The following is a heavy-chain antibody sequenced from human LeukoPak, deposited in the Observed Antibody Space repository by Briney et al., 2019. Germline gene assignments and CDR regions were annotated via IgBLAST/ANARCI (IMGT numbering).Heavy chain of an antibody. CDR1: GGSISSYY. CDR3: TRPGPGYQAFDI. Sequence: TSETLPLTCTVSGGSISSYYWSWIRQPPGKGLEWIGYIYYSGSTNYNPSLKSRVTISVDTSKNQFSLKLSSVTAADTAVYYCTRPGPGYQAFDIWGQGTMVTVSS. J-gene: IGHJ3*02. CDR2: IYYSGST. D-gene: IGHD5-18*01. V-gene: IGHV4-59*01.